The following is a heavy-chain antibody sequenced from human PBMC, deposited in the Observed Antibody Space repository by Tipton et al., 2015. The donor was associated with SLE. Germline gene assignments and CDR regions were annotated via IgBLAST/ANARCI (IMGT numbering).Heavy chain of an antibody. J-gene: IGHJ4*02. Sequence: GSLRLSCVASGFTFGSYEMNWVRQAPGKGLEWVSYINSIGSPIYYTDSVKGRFTISRDNAKNSLYLQMNSLRAEDTAVYYCARGKYYFDYWGQGALVTVSS. CDR1: GFTFGSYE. V-gene: IGHV3-48*03. CDR2: INSIGSPI. CDR3: ARGKYYFDY.